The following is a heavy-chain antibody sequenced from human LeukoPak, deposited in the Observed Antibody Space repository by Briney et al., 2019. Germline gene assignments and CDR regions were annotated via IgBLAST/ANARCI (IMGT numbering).Heavy chain of an antibody. CDR3: ARGGEWYYDSSTYRLFDY. CDR1: GYTFTGYY. CDR2: LNPNSGGT. D-gene: IGHD3-22*01. Sequence: GASVKVSCKASGYTFTGYYMHWGRQAPGQGLEWLGWLNPNSGGTSYPQKFQGRVTMTRDTSTSTAYMELSSLRSDDAAMYYCARGGEWYYDSSTYRLFDYWGQGTLVTVSS. J-gene: IGHJ4*02. V-gene: IGHV1-2*02.